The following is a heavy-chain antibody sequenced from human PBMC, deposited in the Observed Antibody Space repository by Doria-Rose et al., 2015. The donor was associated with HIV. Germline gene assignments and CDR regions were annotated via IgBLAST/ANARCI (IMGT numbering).Heavy chain of an antibody. CDR3: ARIKSSRWYHKYYFDF. CDR1: GVSLSSPGMG. Sequence: ESGPVLVKPTETLTLTCTVSGVSLSSPGMGVSWIRQPPGKALEWLANMFSDDERSYNTSLKSRLTISRGTSKSQVVLTMTDMDPVDTATYYCARIKSSRWYHKYYFDFWGQGTLAIVSA. D-gene: IGHD6-13*01. V-gene: IGHV2-26*01. CDR2: MFSDDER. J-gene: IGHJ4*02.